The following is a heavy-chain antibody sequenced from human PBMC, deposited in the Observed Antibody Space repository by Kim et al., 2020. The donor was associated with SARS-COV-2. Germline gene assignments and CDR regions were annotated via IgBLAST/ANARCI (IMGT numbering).Heavy chain of an antibody. CDR1: GFTFSRYS. CDR3: ARDRGGAISHPFAF. CDR2: IGSSGTTI. Sequence: GGSLRLSCAASGFTFSRYSMNWVRQAPGKGLEGVSYIGSSGTTIYYADSVKGRFTISRDTAKNSLHLQMTNLTDEDTAVYYCARDRGGAISHPFAFWAPRPLVPVSS. V-gene: IGHV3-48*02. D-gene: IGHD3-10*01. J-gene: IGHJ4*02.